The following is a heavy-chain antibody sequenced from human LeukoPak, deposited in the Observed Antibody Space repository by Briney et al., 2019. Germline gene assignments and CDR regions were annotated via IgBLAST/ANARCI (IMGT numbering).Heavy chain of an antibody. J-gene: IGHJ2*01. CDR1: GFTFSSYS. CDR3: VVVLVPAAFWHFDL. D-gene: IGHD2-2*01. CDR2: ISSSSSYI. Sequence: GGSLRLSCAASGFTFSSYSMNWVRQAPGKGLEWVSSISSSSSYIYYADSVKGRFTISRDNAKNSLYLQMNSLRAEDTAVYYCVVVLVPAAFWHFDLWGRGTLVTVSS. V-gene: IGHV3-21*01.